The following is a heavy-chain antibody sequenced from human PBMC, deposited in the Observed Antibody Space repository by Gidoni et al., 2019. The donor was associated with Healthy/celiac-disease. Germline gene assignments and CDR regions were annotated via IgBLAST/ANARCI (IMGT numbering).Heavy chain of an antibody. Sequence: EVQLVESGGGVVKPGGSPRLSCAASGFTFSNAWMSWVRQAPGKGLEWVGRIKSKTDGGTTDYAAPVKGRFTISRDDSKNTLYLQMNSLKTEDTAVYYCTTDEKYSSSWYGVDYWGQGTLVTVSS. CDR1: GFTFSNAW. D-gene: IGHD6-13*01. V-gene: IGHV3-15*01. J-gene: IGHJ4*02. CDR3: TTDEKYSSSWYGVDY. CDR2: IKSKTDGGTT.